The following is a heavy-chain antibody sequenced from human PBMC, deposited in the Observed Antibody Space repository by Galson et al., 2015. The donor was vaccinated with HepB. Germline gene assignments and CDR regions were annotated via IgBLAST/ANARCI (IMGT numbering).Heavy chain of an antibody. D-gene: IGHD6-13*01. J-gene: IGHJ4*02. V-gene: IGHV3-30*03. CDR3: ATADMSGGSSWYFAY. Sequence: SLRLSCAASGFTFSSYGMHWVRQAPGKGLEWVAAISYDGSNKYYADSVKGRFTISRDNSKNTLYLQMNSLRAEDTAVYYCATADMSGGSSWYFAYWGQGTVGTVSS. CDR1: GFTFSSYG. CDR2: ISYDGSNK.